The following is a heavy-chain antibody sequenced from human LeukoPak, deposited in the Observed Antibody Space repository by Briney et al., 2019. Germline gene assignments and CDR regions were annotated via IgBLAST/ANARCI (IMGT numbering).Heavy chain of an antibody. CDR1: GFTFSSYG. CDR3: ASEGSYGDFDY. CDR2: IWYDGSNK. D-gene: IGHD4-17*01. V-gene: IGHV3-33*01. Sequence: GGSLRLSCAASGFTFSSYGMHWVRQAPGKGLEWVAVIWYDGSNKYYADSVKGRFTISRDNSKNTLYLQMNSLRAEDTAVYYCASEGSYGDFDYWGQGTLVTVSS. J-gene: IGHJ4*02.